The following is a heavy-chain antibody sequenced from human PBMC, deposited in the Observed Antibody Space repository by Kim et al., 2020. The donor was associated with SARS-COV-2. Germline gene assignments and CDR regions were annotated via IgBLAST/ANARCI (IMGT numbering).Heavy chain of an antibody. CDR2: IETSSRKI. J-gene: IGHJ4*02. D-gene: IGHD2-21*01. V-gene: IGHV3-48*02. Sequence: GGSLRLSCEGSGFPFRDYYMSWVRQAPRKGLEWISYIETSSRKIAYADSVKGRFIISRDDAKNSMYLQLSSLRDEDTAVYYCARQGPRGELDQWGQGTLV. CDR3: ARQGPRGELDQ. CDR1: GFPFRDYY.